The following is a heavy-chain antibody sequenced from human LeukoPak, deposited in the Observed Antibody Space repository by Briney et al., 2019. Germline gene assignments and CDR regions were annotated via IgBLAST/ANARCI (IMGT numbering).Heavy chain of an antibody. CDR1: GYTFTSYY. CDR3: ASLEYASGSSNSYYYYDGRDI. V-gene: IGHV1-46*01. J-gene: IGHJ6*02. Sequence: ASVKVSCKASGYTFTSYYMHWVRQAPGQGLEWMGIINPSGGSTSYAQKFQGRVTMTRDTSTSTVYMELSSLRPDDTAVYYCASLEYASGSSNSYYYYDGRDIWGQGTTVTVSS. CDR2: INPSGGST. D-gene: IGHD3-10*01.